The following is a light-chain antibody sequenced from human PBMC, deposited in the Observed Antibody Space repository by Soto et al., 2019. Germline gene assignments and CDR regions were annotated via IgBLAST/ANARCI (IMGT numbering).Light chain of an antibody. CDR1: SSDVGGYNY. CDR3: NSYASGSTRDVV. CDR2: EVN. V-gene: IGLV2-14*01. J-gene: IGLJ2*01. Sequence: QSALTQPASVSGSPGQSITISCTGTSSDVGGYNYVSWYQQHPGKAPKLIIYEVNKRPLGVSNRFSGSKSGNTASLAISGLQADDEGDYYCNSYASGSTRDVVFGGGTKLTVL.